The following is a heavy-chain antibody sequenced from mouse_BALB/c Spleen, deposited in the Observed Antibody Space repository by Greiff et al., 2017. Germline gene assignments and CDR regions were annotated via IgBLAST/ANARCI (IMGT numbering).Heavy chain of an antibody. D-gene: IGHD2-14*01. V-gene: IGHV4-1*02. J-gene: IGHJ3*01. Sequence: AASGFDFSRYWMSWVRQASGKGLEWIGEINPDSSTINYTPSLKDKFIISRDNAKNTLYLQMSKVRSEDTALYYCARPDRYDAWFAYWGQGTLVTVSA. CDR2: INPDSSTI. CDR1: GFDFSRYW. CDR3: ARPDRYDAWFAY.